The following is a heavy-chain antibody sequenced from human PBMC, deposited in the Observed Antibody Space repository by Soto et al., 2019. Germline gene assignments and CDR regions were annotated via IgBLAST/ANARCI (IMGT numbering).Heavy chain of an antibody. CDR3: ARMTIIRHYSSSWYEGFDP. Sequence: ESGPTLVNPTQTLTLTCTFSGFSLSTSGMCVSWIRQPPGKALEWLALIDWDDDKYYSTSLKTRLTISKDTSKNQVVLTMTNMDPVDTATYYCARMTIIRHYSSSWYEGFDPWGQGTLVTVSS. CDR2: IDWDDDK. D-gene: IGHD6-13*01. J-gene: IGHJ5*02. V-gene: IGHV2-70*01. CDR1: GFSLSTSGMC.